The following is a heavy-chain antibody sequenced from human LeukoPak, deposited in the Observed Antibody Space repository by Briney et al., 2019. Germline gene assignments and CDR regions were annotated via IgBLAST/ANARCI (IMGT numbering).Heavy chain of an antibody. CDR1: GGSISSGGYY. CDR2: IYYSGST. J-gene: IGHJ6*02. D-gene: IGHD3-9*01. CDR3: ARADDILTGYFPYYYYGMDV. Sequence: SETLSLTCTVSGGSISSGGYYWSWIRQHPGKGLEWIGYIYYSGSTKYNPSLKSRVTISVDTSKNQFSLKLRSVTAADTAVYYCARADDILTGYFPYYYYGMDVWGQGTTVTVSS. V-gene: IGHV4-61*08.